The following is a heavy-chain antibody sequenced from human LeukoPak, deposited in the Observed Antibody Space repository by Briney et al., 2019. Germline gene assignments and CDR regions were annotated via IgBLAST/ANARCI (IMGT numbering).Heavy chain of an antibody. CDR1: GFAFSTYW. Sequence: PGGSLRLSCAASGFAFSTYWMSWVRQAPGKGLEWVAKIKQDGSQNYYVDSVKGRFTISRDNAKNSLYLQMNSLRAEDTAVYYCARTGTTFDYWGQGTLVTVSS. D-gene: IGHD1-1*01. J-gene: IGHJ4*02. V-gene: IGHV3-7*03. CDR3: ARTGTTFDY. CDR2: IKQDGSQN.